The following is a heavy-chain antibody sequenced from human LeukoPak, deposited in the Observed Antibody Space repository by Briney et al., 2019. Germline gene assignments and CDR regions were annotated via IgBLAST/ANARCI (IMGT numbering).Heavy chain of an antibody. CDR1: GGSISSSSYY. D-gene: IGHD5-12*01. CDR3: ARDIVATISGDY. J-gene: IGHJ4*02. CDR2: IYYSGST. V-gene: IGHV4-39*01. Sequence: SETLSLTCTVSGGSISSSSYYWGWIRQPPGKGLEWIGSIYYSGSTYYNPSLKSRVTISVDTSKDQFSLKLSSVTAADTAVYYCARDIVATISGDYWGQGTLVTVSS.